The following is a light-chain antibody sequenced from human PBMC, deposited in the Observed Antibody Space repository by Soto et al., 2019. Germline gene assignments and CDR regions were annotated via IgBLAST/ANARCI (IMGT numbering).Light chain of an antibody. J-gene: IGLJ2*01. CDR1: SSDIGGYNY. CDR3: SSYTTSNTPV. CDR2: GVS. V-gene: IGLV2-14*01. Sequence: QSALTQPASVSGSPGQSITISCTGTSSDIGGYNYVSWYQQHPGKAPKVMIYGVSNRPSGVSNRFSGSKSGNTASLTISGLQAEDEADYYCSSYTTSNTPVFGGGTKLTVL.